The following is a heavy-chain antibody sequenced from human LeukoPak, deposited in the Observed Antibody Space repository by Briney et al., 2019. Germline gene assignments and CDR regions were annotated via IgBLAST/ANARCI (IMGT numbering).Heavy chain of an antibody. CDR1: GFTFCTYG. J-gene: IGHJ4*02. CDR3: AKRGSFWDLDY. CDR2: IRYDGNNE. V-gene: IGHV3-33*06. Sequence: PGGSLRLSCAASGFTFCTYGMHWVRQAPDKGLEWVAVIRYDGNNEFYADSVKGGFTISRDNSKSTPYLQMNSLRAEDTAVYYCAKRGSFWDLDYWGQGTLVTVSS. D-gene: IGHD6-13*01.